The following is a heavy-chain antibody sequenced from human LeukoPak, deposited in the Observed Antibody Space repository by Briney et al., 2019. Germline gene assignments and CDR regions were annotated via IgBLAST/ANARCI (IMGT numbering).Heavy chain of an antibody. CDR2: IYYSGST. CDR1: GGSISSYY. J-gene: IGHJ4*02. D-gene: IGHD5-18*01. CDR3: ARGVKVDTARVFDY. Sequence: SETLSLTCTVSGGSISSYYWSWIRQPPGKGLEWNGYIYYSGSTNYNPPLKSRVTISVDTSKNQFSLKLSSVTAADTAVYYCARGVKVDTARVFDYWGQGTLVTVSS. V-gene: IGHV4-59*01.